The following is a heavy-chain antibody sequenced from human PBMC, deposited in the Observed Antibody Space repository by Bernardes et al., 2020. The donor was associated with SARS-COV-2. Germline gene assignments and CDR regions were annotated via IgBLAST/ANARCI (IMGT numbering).Heavy chain of an antibody. Sequence: SMKVSCKASGGTFSSYAISWVRQAPGQGLEWMGRIIPIFGTANYAQKFQGRVTITADESTSTAYMELSSLRSEDTAVYYCARGGWAQRGGGIVSSWYFDYWGQGTLVTVSS. CDR3: ARGGWAQRGGGIVSSWYFDY. J-gene: IGHJ4*02. CDR2: IIPIFGTA. D-gene: IGHD6-13*01. CDR1: GGTFSSYA. V-gene: IGHV1-69*13.